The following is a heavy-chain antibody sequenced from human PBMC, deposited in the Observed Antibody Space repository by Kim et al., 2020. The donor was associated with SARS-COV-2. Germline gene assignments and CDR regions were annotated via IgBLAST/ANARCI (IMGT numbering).Heavy chain of an antibody. D-gene: IGHD2-2*01. CDR1: GGSIGTGGKF. Sequence: SETLSLTCSVSGGSIGTGGKFWTWIRQHPAKGLEWIGYISYSGNPHYRPSLRSRVSISLQTSENQFSLTLTSVTAADTAVYYCARGQPLDYGGQGILVTV. CDR2: ISYSGNP. J-gene: IGHJ4*02. CDR3: ARGQPLDY. V-gene: IGHV4-31*03.